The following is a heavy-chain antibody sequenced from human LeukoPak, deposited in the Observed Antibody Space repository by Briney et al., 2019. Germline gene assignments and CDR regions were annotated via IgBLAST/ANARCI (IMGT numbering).Heavy chain of an antibody. J-gene: IGHJ3*02. V-gene: IGHV3-23*01. CDR1: GFTFSNFA. Sequence: GGSLRLSCAVSGFTFSNFAFSWVRQAPGKGLEWVSAVSGSGGSTYYADSMKGRFTISRDNSKNTLYLQMNSLRAEDTAVYYCAKGGSGWPHDAFYIWGQGTMVTVSS. D-gene: IGHD6-19*01. CDR3: AKGGSGWPHDAFYI. CDR2: VSGSGGST.